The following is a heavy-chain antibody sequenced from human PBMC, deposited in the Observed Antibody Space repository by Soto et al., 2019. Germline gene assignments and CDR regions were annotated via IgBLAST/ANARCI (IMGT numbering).Heavy chain of an antibody. Sequence: GGSLRLSCAVSGFSFGTYTVNWVRQAPGMGLEWVSGIDWNRATTGYADSVKGRFTLSRDNARNSVLLQMDSLRPEDTARYFCVKDVGSRHYDFTNFDSWGQGTLVTVSS. D-gene: IGHD3-3*01. J-gene: IGHJ4*02. CDR3: VKDVGSRHYDFTNFDS. CDR1: GFSFGTYT. CDR2: IDWNRATT. V-gene: IGHV3-9*01.